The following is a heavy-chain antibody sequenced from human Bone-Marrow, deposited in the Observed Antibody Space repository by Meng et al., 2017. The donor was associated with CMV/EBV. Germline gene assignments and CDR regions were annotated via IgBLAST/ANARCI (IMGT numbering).Heavy chain of an antibody. J-gene: IGHJ6*02. CDR2: INPNSGGT. CDR3: ARGGTTIYYYYGMDV. V-gene: IGHV1-2*02. D-gene: IGHD1-7*01. Sequence: ASVKVSCKASGYTFTGYYMHWVRQAPGQGLEWMGWINPNSGGTNYAQKFQGRVTMTRDTSISTAYMELSRLRSDDTAVYYCARGGTTIYYYYGMDVWGQGTTVTVSS. CDR1: GYTFTGYY.